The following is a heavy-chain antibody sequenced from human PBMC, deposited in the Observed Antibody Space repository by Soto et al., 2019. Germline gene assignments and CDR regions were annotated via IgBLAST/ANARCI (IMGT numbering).Heavy chain of an antibody. J-gene: IGHJ5*02. D-gene: IGHD3-10*01. Sequence: PSETLSLTCTVSGGSISSYYWSWIRQPPGKGLEWIGYIYYSGSTNYNPSLKSRVTISVDTSKNQFSLKLSSVTAADTAVYYCARAISKVRGYNWFDPWGQGTLVTVSS. CDR1: GGSISSYY. CDR3: ARAISKVRGYNWFDP. V-gene: IGHV4-59*01. CDR2: IYYSGST.